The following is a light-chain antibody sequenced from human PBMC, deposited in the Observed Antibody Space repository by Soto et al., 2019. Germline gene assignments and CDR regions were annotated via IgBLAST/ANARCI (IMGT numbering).Light chain of an antibody. CDR1: QSISSW. V-gene: IGKV1-5*03. CDR2: KAS. J-gene: IGKJ1*01. CDR3: QQYNSYSPEGT. Sequence: DIQMTQSPSTLSAPVGDRVTITCRAGQSISSWLAWYQQKPGKAPKLLIYKASSLESGVPSRFSGSGSGTEFTLTISSLQPDDFATYYCQQYNSYSPEGTFGQGTKVDIK.